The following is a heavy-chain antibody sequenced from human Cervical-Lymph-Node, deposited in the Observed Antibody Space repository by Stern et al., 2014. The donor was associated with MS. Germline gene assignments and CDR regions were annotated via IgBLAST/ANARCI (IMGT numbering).Heavy chain of an antibody. CDR2: FDPADGKR. J-gene: IGHJ6*02. V-gene: IGHV1-24*01. D-gene: IGHD3-3*01. CDR1: GYSLREVS. Sequence: VHLVESGAEVKKPGASVKVSCKVSGYSLREVSMHWVRQAPGKGLEWMGGFDPADGKRKVAQNFQGRVTMTEDSSTDTAYMELRSLRSEDTAVYYCARERFGGLSHFSYFGLDVWGQGTTVTVSS. CDR3: ARERFGGLSHFSYFGLDV.